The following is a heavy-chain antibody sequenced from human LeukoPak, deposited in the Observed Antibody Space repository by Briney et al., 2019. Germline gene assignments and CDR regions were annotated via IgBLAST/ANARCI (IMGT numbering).Heavy chain of an antibody. J-gene: IGHJ5*01. CDR3: ARDKVPGGYDSRWFDS. CDR2: ISSSSSYI. V-gene: IGHV3-21*01. CDR1: GFTFSSYS. D-gene: IGHD5-12*01. Sequence: GGSLRLSCAASGFTFSSYSMNWVRQAPGKGLEWVSSISSSSSYIYYADSVKGRFTISRDNAKNSLYLQMNSLRAEDTAVYYCARDKVPGGYDSRWFDSWGQGTLVTVSS.